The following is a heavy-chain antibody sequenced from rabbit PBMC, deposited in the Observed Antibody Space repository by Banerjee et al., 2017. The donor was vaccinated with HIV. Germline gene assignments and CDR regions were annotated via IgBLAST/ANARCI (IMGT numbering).Heavy chain of an antibody. V-gene: IGHV1S40*01. CDR3: ARLGAATSNTAYEIHNL. D-gene: IGHD1-1*01. Sequence: QSLEESRGGLVQPGASLTLTCTASGFTISSSYYMCWVRQAPGKGPEWIACIYDGDTSAYYASWAKGRFTISKTSSTTVTLQMTSLTGADTAMYFCARLGAATSNTAYEIHNLWGPGTLVTVS. CDR1: GFTISSSYY. J-gene: IGHJ4*01. CDR2: IYDGDTSA.